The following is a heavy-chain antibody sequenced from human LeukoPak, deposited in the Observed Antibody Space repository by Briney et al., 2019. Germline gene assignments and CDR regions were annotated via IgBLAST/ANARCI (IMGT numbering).Heavy chain of an antibody. D-gene: IGHD5-18*01. CDR2: INPNSGGT. Sequence: ASVKVSCKASGYTFTGYYMHWVRQAPGQGLEWMGWINPNSGGTNYAQKFQGRVTMTRDTSISTAYMELSRLRSDDTAVYYCASLGRGYSYGLDAFDIWGQGTMVTVSS. CDR3: ASLGRGYSYGLDAFDI. V-gene: IGHV1-2*02. CDR1: GYTFTGYY. J-gene: IGHJ3*02.